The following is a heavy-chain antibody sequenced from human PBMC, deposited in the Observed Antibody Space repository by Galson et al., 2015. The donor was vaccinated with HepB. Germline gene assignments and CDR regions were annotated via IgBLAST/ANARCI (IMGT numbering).Heavy chain of an antibody. J-gene: IGHJ4*02. D-gene: IGHD5-24*01. CDR1: GFTFSHYW. CDR3: ARGRDGYNSADY. V-gene: IGHV3-74*01. CDR2: INTDGSST. Sequence: SLRLSCAASGFTFSHYWMHWVRQAPGKGLVWVSRINTDGSSTSYADSVRGRFTVSRDNAKNSLYLQMNSLRAEDTAVYYCARGRDGYNSADYWGQGTLVTVSS.